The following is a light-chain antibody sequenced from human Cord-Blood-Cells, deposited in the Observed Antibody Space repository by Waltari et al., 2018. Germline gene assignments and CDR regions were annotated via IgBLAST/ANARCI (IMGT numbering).Light chain of an antibody. CDR1: RSDVGGYNY. V-gene: IGLV2-14*01. CDR3: SSYTSSSTWV. J-gene: IGLJ3*02. Sequence: QSALTPPASVSGSPGQSITISCTGTRSDVGGYNYVSWYQQHPGKAPKLMSYKVSIRPSGVSNRFSGSKSGYTASLTISGLQSEDEADYYCSSYTSSSTWVFGGGTKLTVL. CDR2: KVS.